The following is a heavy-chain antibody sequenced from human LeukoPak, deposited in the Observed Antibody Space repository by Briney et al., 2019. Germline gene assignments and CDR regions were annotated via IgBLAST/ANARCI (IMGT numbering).Heavy chain of an antibody. CDR2: TIPLFGTT. CDR3: ARGAFTPVITFGPFYFES. D-gene: IGHD3-16*01. V-gene: IGHV1-69*06. J-gene: IGHJ4*02. CDR1: GGSFSYCA. Sequence: SVKVSCKMFGGSFSYCAITWLRQAPGQGLEWVGRTIPLFGTTKSAQGFQDRVTLSADKSTNTAYMELTSLRSDDTVVYYCARGAFTPVITFGPFYFESWGQGTLITVSS.